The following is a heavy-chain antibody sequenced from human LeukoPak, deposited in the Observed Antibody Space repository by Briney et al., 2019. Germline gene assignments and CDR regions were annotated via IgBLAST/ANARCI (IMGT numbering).Heavy chain of an antibody. J-gene: IGHJ4*02. V-gene: IGHV3-21*01. CDR3: AKDPAAWGPFDY. Sequence: GGSLRLSCAASGFTFSSYSMNWVRQAPGKGLEWVSSISSSSSYIYYADSVKGRFTISRDNAKNSLYLQMNSLRAEDTAVYYCAKDPAAWGPFDYWGQGTLVTVSS. CDR2: ISSSSSYI. CDR1: GFTFSSYS. D-gene: IGHD3-16*01.